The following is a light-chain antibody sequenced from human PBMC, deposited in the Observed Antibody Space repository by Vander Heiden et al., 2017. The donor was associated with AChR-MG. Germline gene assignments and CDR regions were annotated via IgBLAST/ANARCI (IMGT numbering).Light chain of an antibody. V-gene: IGKV1-5*01. CDR2: DAS. CDR1: QSVSNW. Sequence: DIQMTQSPSTLSASVGDRVTITCRASQSVSNWLAWYQQKPGNAPKLLIYDASRLESGVPSRVSGSGSGTRYTLPISSLQADYFATYYCQQYNSYPWTFGQGTKVEIK. CDR3: QQYNSYPWT. J-gene: IGKJ1*01.